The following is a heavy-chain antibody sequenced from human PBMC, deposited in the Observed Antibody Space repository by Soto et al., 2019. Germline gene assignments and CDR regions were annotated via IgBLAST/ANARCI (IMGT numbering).Heavy chain of an antibody. CDR2: IWYDGSNK. Sequence: QVQVVESGGGVVQPGRSLRLSCAASGFTFSSYGMHWVRQAPGKGLEWVAVIWYDGSNKYYADSVKGRFTISRDNSKNTLYLQMNSLRAEDTAVYYCAREMEGGYFDYWGQGTLVTVSS. D-gene: IGHD2-8*01. V-gene: IGHV3-33*01. CDR1: GFTFSSYG. CDR3: AREMEGGYFDY. J-gene: IGHJ4*02.